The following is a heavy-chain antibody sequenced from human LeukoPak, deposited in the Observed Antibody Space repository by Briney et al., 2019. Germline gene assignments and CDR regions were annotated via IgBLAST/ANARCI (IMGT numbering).Heavy chain of an antibody. V-gene: IGHV1-2*02. CDR2: INPNSGGT. CDR3: ARDYYDSSGFGAFDI. CDR1: GYTFTGYY. J-gene: IGHJ3*02. Sequence: ASVKVSSTASGYTFTGYYMHWVRQAPGQGLEWMGWINPNSGGTNYAQKFQGRVTMTRDTSISTAYMELSRLRSDDTAVYYCARDYYDSSGFGAFDIWGQGTMVTVSS. D-gene: IGHD3-22*01.